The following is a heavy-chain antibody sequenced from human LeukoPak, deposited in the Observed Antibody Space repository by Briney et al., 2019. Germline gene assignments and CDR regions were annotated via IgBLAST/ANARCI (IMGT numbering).Heavy chain of an antibody. D-gene: IGHD5-18*01. J-gene: IGHJ6*02. CDR2: ISYDGSNK. Sequence: GGSLRLSCAASGFTFSSYGMHWVRQAPGKGLAWVTVISYDGSNKYYADSVKGRFTISRDNSKNTLYQQMNSLRAEDTAVYYCAKCESLRSPQLWDYYYGMDVWGQGTTVTVSS. CDR3: AKCESLRSPQLWDYYYGMDV. V-gene: IGHV3-30*18. CDR1: GFTFSSYG.